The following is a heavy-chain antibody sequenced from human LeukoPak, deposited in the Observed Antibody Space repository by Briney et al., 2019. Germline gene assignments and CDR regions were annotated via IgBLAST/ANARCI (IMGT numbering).Heavy chain of an antibody. V-gene: IGHV4-4*02. D-gene: IGHD6-13*01. J-gene: IGHJ4*02. CDR2: IYHSGST. Sequence: TPSETLTLTCPLPGDSISRSNRWSWVRQPPGKALEWSGEIYHSGSTNYNPSLKSRVTISVDKSKNQFSLKLSSVTAADTAVYYCARMGAGTAAAGYYFDYWGQGTLVTVSS. CDR1: GDSISRSNR. CDR3: ARMGAGTAAAGYYFDY.